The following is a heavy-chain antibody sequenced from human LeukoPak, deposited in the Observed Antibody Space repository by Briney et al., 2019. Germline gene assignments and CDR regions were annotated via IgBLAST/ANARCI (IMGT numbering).Heavy chain of an antibody. CDR3: VRDGVGATTYFGYFDH. J-gene: IGHJ4*02. CDR2: IRFDGSNI. CDR1: GFTVSSNH. Sequence: PGGSLRLSCAVSGFTVSSNHMSWVRQAPGKGLEWVAIIRFDGSNIHYADSVKGRFTISRDNSKNTLYLQMNSLRAEDTAVYYCVRDGVGATTYFGYFDHWGQGNLVTVSS. V-gene: IGHV3-33*08. D-gene: IGHD1-26*01.